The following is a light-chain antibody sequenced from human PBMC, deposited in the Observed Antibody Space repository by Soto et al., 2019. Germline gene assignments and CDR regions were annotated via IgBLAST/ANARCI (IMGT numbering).Light chain of an antibody. V-gene: IGKV1-9*01. CDR2: SAS. CDR3: QQLNGYQLA. Sequence: DIQLTQSPSFLSASVGDTVTITCRARQGMSTYLAWYQQKPGKVPKLLIRSASTLQSGVPPRFSGGGSGTEFTLTISILQPDDSGIYYCQQLNGYQLAFGGGTNVEIK. J-gene: IGKJ4*01. CDR1: QGMSTY.